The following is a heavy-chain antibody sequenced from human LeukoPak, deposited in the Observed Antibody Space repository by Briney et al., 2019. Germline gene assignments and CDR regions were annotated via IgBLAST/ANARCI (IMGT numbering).Heavy chain of an antibody. Sequence: GGSLRLSCAASGFTFSSYAMSWVRQAPGKGLERVLLISDSGGTTYYADSVKGRFTISRDNSKNTLFLQMNSLRAEDTAVYYCAKVPYSSGWYGLYYFDYWGQGTLVTVSS. J-gene: IGHJ4*02. D-gene: IGHD6-19*01. CDR2: ISDSGGTT. V-gene: IGHV3-23*01. CDR1: GFTFSSYA. CDR3: AKVPYSSGWYGLYYFDY.